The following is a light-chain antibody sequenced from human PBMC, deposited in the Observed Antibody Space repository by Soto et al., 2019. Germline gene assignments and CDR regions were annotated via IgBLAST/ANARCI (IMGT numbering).Light chain of an antibody. CDR3: ISYAGTNRPH. CDR2: EVS. J-gene: IGLJ2*01. V-gene: IGLV2-8*01. CDR1: SSDVGDYNY. Sequence: QSALTQPPSASGSPGQSVTISCTGTSSDVGDYNYVSWYQQHPGKAPKLIIYEVSKRSSGVPDRFSGSKSGNTASLTVSGLQAEDEADYHCISYAGTNRPHFGGGTKLTVL.